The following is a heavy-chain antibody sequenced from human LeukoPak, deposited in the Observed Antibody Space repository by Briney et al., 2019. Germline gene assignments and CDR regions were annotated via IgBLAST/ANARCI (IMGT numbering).Heavy chain of an antibody. CDR3: TTDLGTGSGWEFDY. CDR1: GFTFSNAW. V-gene: IGHV3-15*01. CDR2: IKSKTDGGTT. Sequence: GGSLRLSCAASGFTFSNAWMSWVRQAPGKGLEWDGRIKSKTDGGTTDYAAPVKGRFTISRDDSKNTLYLQMNSLKTEDTAVYYCTTDLGTGSGWEFDYWGQGTLVTVSS. J-gene: IGHJ4*02. D-gene: IGHD6-19*01.